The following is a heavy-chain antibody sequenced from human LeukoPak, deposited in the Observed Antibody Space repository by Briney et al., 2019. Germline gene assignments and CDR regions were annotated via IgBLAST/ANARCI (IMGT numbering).Heavy chain of an antibody. CDR1: GFNFSGSA. J-gene: IGHJ3*02. Sequence: GGSLRLSCAASGFNFSGSAMHWVRQASGKGLEWVGRIRSKANSYATAYAASVKGRFTISRDDSKNTAYLQMNSLKTEDTAVYYCTRPDWYSSSSNDAFDIWGQGTMVTVSS. V-gene: IGHV3-73*01. CDR2: IRSKANSYAT. CDR3: TRPDWYSSSSNDAFDI. D-gene: IGHD6-13*01.